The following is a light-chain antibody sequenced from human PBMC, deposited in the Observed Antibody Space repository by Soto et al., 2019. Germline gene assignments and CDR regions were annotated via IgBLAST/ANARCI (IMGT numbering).Light chain of an antibody. V-gene: IGLV2-11*01. Sequence: QSALTQPRSVSGSPGQSVTISCTGTSSDVGGYNYVSWYQQHPGKAPKLMIYDVSKRPSGVPDGFSGSKSGNTASLTISGLQAEDEADYYCCSSAGSYSYVFGTGTKLTVL. CDR2: DVS. CDR3: CSSAGSYSYV. J-gene: IGLJ1*01. CDR1: SSDVGGYNY.